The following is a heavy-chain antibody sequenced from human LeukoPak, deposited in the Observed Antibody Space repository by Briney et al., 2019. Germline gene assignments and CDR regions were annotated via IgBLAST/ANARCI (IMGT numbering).Heavy chain of an antibody. V-gene: IGHV3-11*04. CDR2: ISSSGSTI. Sequence: GGSLRLSCAASGFTFSDYYMSWIRQAPGKGLEWVSYISSSGSTIYYADSVKGRFTISRDNAKNSLYLQMNSLRAEDTAVYYCASPAGYYYYYYYMDVWGKGTTVTVSS. CDR3: ASPAGYYYYYYYMDV. CDR1: GFTFSDYY. J-gene: IGHJ6*03.